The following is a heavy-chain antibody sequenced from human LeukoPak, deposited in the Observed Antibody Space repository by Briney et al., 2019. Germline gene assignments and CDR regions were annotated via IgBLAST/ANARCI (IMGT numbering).Heavy chain of an antibody. V-gene: IGHV4-61*02. D-gene: IGHD5-12*01. CDR1: GFSISSDYY. Sequence: SETLSLTCIVSGFSISSDYYWGWIRQPAGKGLEWIGRVYTSGSTNYNPSLKSRVTISVDTSKNQFSLKLSSVTAADTAVYYCAREATSSLGCFYFDYWGQGTLVTVSS. CDR3: AREATSSLGCFYFDY. J-gene: IGHJ4*02. CDR2: VYTSGST.